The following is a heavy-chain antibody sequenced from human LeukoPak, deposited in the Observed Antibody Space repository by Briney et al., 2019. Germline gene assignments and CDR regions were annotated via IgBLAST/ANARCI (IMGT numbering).Heavy chain of an antibody. CDR1: GFTFSSYA. J-gene: IGHJ4*02. V-gene: IGHV3-23*01. D-gene: IGHD2-2*01. CDR2: ISGSGGST. Sequence: GGSLRLSCAASGFTFSSYAMSWVRQAPGKGLEWVSAISGSGGSTYYADSVQGRFTISRDNAKNSLYLQMNSLRAEDTAVYYCARSKHCSSTSCYWDYWGQGTLVTVSS. CDR3: ARSKHCSSTSCYWDY.